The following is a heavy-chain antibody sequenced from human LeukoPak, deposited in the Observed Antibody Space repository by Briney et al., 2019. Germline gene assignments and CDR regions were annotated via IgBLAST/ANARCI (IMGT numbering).Heavy chain of an antibody. CDR2: IYYSGST. Sequence: SETLSLTCTVSGGSISSHYWSWIRQPPGKGLEWIGYIYYSGSTNYNPSLKSRVTISVDTSKNQFSLKLSSVTAADTAVYYCARGNSSSWALTPLDYWGQGTLVTVSS. D-gene: IGHD6-13*01. J-gene: IGHJ4*02. CDR1: GGSISSHY. CDR3: ARGNSSSWALTPLDY. V-gene: IGHV4-59*08.